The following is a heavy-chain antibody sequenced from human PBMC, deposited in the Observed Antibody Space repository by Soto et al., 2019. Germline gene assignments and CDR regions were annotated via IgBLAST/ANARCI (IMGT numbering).Heavy chain of an antibody. V-gene: IGHV3-53*01. CDR1: GFTVHDNH. CDR3: AGYGGNSV. D-gene: IGHD4-17*01. CDR2: IFNDANT. J-gene: IGHJ4*02. Sequence: EVQLVESGGGLTQPGGSLRLSCAVSGFTVHDNHLTWVRQPTGKGLQCVSVIFNDANTFYADSVKGRFTISRDPSKNMVFLQMNTLTVEDSAMYYCAGYGGNSVWGQGTLVTVSS.